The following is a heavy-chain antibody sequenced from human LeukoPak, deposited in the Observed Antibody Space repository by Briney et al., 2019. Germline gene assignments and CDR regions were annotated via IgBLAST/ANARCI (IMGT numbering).Heavy chain of an antibody. Sequence: SETLSLTCTVSGGSISSGGYYWSWIRQPPGKGLEWIGYIYHSGSTYYNPSLKSRVTISVDRSKNQFSLKLSSVTAADTAVYYCVSIVVSCFDYWGQGTLVTVSS. CDR2: IYHSGST. D-gene: IGHD1-26*01. CDR3: VSIVVSCFDY. CDR1: GGSISSGGYY. V-gene: IGHV4-30-2*01. J-gene: IGHJ4*02.